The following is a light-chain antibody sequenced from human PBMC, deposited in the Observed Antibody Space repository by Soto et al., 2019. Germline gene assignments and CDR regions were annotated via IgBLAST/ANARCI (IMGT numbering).Light chain of an antibody. V-gene: IGLV1-40*01. CDR1: NSNIGAGYD. J-gene: IGLJ1*01. Sequence: QSVLTQLPSVSGAPGQRVTISCTGSNSNIGAGYDVHWYLRLPGTAPKLLVYTNNNRPSGVPDRFSGSKSGTSASLAITGLQAEDEADYYCQSYDSRLSAYVFGTGTKVTVL. CDR3: QSYDSRLSAYV. CDR2: TNN.